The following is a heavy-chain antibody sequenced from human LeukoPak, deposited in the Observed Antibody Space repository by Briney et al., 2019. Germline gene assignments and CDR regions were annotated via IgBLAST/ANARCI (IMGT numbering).Heavy chain of an antibody. CDR3: AREAGCGGDCYRPAQGYYFDY. J-gene: IGHJ4*02. Sequence: SETLSLTCAVYGGSFSGYYWSWIRQPPGKGLEWSGEINHSGNTNYNPSLKSRVTISVDTSKNQFSLKLSSVTAADTAVYYCAREAGCGGDCYRPAQGYYFDYWGQGTLVTVSS. V-gene: IGHV4-34*01. CDR2: INHSGNT. CDR1: GGSFSGYY. D-gene: IGHD2-21*02.